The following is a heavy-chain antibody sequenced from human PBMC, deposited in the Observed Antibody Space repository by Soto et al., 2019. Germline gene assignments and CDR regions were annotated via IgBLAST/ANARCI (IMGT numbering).Heavy chain of an antibody. CDR2: INHSGST. CDR3: ATLVGATTVGYYYYYGMDV. CDR1: GGSFSGYY. V-gene: IGHV4-34*01. D-gene: IGHD1-26*01. J-gene: IGHJ6*02. Sequence: QVQLQQWGAGLLKPSETLSLTCAVYGGSFSGYYWSWIRQPPGKGLEWIGEINHSGSTNYNPSLKSRVTISVDTSKNQFSLKLSSVTAADTAVYYCATLVGATTVGYYYYYGMDVWGQGTTVTVSS.